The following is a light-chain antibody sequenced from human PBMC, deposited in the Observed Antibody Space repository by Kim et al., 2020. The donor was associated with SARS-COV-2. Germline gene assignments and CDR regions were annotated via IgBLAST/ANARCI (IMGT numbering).Light chain of an antibody. CDR2: ETT. J-gene: IGLJ1*01. CDR1: SSNVGAGYD. V-gene: IGLV1-40*01. Sequence: QSVLTQPPSVSGAPGQRVTISCTGSSSNVGAGYDVHWYQQLPGTAPKLLIYETTTRPSGVPDRFSGSKSGTSASLAITGLQAEDEADYYCQSYDNSLSAYVFGPGTKVTVL. CDR3: QSYDNSLSAYV.